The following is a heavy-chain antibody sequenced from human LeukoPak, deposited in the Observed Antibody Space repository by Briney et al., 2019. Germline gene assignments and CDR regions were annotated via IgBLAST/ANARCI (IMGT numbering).Heavy chain of an antibody. CDR3: ARDAAVMITFGGVIVTSYYYYYMDV. CDR2: ISSSGSTI. Sequence: PGGSLRLSCAASGFTFSSYSMNWVRQAPGKGLEWVSYISSSGSTIYYADSVKGRFTISRDNAKNSLYLQMNSLRAEDTAVYYCARDAAVMITFGGVIVTSYYYYYMDVWGKGTTVTVSS. J-gene: IGHJ6*03. V-gene: IGHV3-48*04. CDR1: GFTFSSYS. D-gene: IGHD3-16*02.